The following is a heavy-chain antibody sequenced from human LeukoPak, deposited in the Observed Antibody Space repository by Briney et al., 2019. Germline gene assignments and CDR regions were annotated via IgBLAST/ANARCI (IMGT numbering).Heavy chain of an antibody. V-gene: IGHV1-8*03. D-gene: IGHD3-16*01. Sequence: ASVKVSCKDAGYTFTNYDINWVQQATGQGLEWMGWMNPNSGNTGYAQKFQGRVTITRNSSISTAYMELSSLRSEDTAVYYCARPGGISQVFDYWGQGTLVTVSS. J-gene: IGHJ4*02. CDR1: GYTFTNYD. CDR2: MNPNSGNT. CDR3: ARPGGISQVFDY.